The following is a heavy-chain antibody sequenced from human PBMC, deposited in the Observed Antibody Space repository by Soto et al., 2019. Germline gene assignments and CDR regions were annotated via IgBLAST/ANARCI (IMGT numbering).Heavy chain of an antibody. CDR1: GGSISSSSYY. J-gene: IGHJ5*02. V-gene: IGHV4-39*01. CDR3: ARQSPEYLRSVGWIDV. Sequence: PSETLSLTCTVSGGSISSSSYYWVWIRQPPGKGLEWIGSIYYSGTTYYNPSLRSRVTISVDTSKNQFSLKLRSVTAADTAVYYCARQSPEYLRSVGWIDVWGQGTLVTVSS. D-gene: IGHD5-12*01. CDR2: IYYSGTT.